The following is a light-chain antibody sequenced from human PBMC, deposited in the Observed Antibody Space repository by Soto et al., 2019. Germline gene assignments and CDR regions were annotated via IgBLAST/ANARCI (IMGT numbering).Light chain of an antibody. J-gene: IGKJ1*01. CDR3: QQYKSYPWT. CDR2: HAF. CDR1: QSINTW. V-gene: IGKV1-5*01. Sequence: DIQMTQSPSTLSASVGDRVTITCRASQSINTWLAWYQQKPGKAPNLLIYHAFSLESGVPSRFSGSGSGTEFTLTISRLQPEDLATYYCQQYKSYPWTFGQGTKVEIK.